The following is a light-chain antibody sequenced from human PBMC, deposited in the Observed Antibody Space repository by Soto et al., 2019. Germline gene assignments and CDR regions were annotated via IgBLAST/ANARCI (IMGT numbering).Light chain of an antibody. CDR1: SSDVGSYNL. V-gene: IGLV2-14*02. J-gene: IGLJ2*01. CDR3: TSYAGSNIPVV. CDR2: EVT. Sequence: QSVLTQAASVSGSPGQSITIACTGTSSDVGSYNLVSWYQQHPGKAPKLMIYEVTKRPSGVPDRFSGSKSGNTASLTVSGLQAADEADYYCTSYAGSNIPVVFGGGTKLTVL.